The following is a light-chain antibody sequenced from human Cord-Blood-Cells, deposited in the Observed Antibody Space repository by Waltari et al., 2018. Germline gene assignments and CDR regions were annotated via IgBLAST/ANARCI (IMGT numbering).Light chain of an antibody. CDR3: QQYNNWPPST. CDR1: QSVSSN. Sequence: IVMTQSPATLSVSPGERAPLSCRASQSVSSNLAWYQQKPGQAPRPLIYGASTRATGIPARFSGSGAGTEVTLTISSLQSEDFAVYYCQQYNNWPPSTFGQGTKLEIK. J-gene: IGKJ2*01. CDR2: GAS. V-gene: IGKV3-15*01.